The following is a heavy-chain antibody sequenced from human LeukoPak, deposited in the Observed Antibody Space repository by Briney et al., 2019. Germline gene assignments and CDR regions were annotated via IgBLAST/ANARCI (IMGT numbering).Heavy chain of an antibody. Sequence: SETLSLTCTVSGGSVSSGSYYWSWIRQPPGKGLEWIGYIYYSGSTNYNPSLKSRVTISVDTSKNQFSLKLSSVTAADTAVYYCASARRYFDWSPLFDYWGQGTLVTVSS. J-gene: IGHJ4*02. V-gene: IGHV4-61*01. D-gene: IGHD3-9*01. CDR2: IYYSGST. CDR1: GGSVSSGSYY. CDR3: ASARRYFDWSPLFDY.